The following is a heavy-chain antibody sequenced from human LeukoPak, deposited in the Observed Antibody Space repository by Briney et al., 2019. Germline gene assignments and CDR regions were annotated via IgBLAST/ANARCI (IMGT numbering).Heavy chain of an antibody. D-gene: IGHD2-8*01. V-gene: IGHV3-30*02. CDR3: ARDLNGKFYIAY. CDR2: IGYSGANT. Sequence: KSGGSLRLSCAASGFTFSTFGMHWVRQAPGEGLEWVAYIGYSGANTYYADSVKGRFTISRDDSKNTVHLQMNSLRAADTAPYSCARDLNGKFYIAYWGQGTLVTVSS. J-gene: IGHJ4*02. CDR1: GFTFSTFG.